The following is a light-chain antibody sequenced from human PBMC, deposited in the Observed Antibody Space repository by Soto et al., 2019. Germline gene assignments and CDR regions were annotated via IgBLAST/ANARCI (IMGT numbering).Light chain of an antibody. CDR1: QSVRSN. J-gene: IGKJ1*01. Sequence: EIVMTQSPATLSVSPGERATLSCRASQSVRSNLAWYQQKPGQAPRLLIYGASTRATGIPARFSGSGSGTESTLTISSLQSEDFAIYYCQQYNKWPPRTFGQGTKVDIK. V-gene: IGKV3-15*01. CDR2: GAS. CDR3: QQYNKWPPRT.